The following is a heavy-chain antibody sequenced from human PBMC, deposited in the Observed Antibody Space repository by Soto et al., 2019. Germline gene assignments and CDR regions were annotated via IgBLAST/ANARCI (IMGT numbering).Heavy chain of an antibody. CDR2: MQPRDGRT. Sequence: VQLVQSGAEVREPGASVKVSCKASGYSFSSLDINWVRQTTGQGLEWMGWMQPRDGRTGYAQKFQGRVTMTRDTSINTAYMELSSLTSDDTAFYYCARGVTAGVDYWGQGTLVTVSS. J-gene: IGHJ4*02. CDR1: GYSFSSLD. D-gene: IGHD1-26*01. CDR3: ARGVTAGVDY. V-gene: IGHV1-8*01.